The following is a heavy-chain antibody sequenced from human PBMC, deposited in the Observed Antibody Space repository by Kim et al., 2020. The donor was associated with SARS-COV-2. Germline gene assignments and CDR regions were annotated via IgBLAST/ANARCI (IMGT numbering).Heavy chain of an antibody. Sequence: ASVKVSCKVSGYTLTELSMHWVRQAPGKGLEWMGGFDPEDGETIYAQKFQGRVTMTEDTSTDTAYMELSSLRSEDTAVYYCATSRHYYDSSGYYSDAFDIWGQGTMVTVSS. J-gene: IGHJ3*02. D-gene: IGHD3-22*01. CDR1: GYTLTELS. CDR3: ATSRHYYDSSGYYSDAFDI. V-gene: IGHV1-24*01. CDR2: FDPEDGET.